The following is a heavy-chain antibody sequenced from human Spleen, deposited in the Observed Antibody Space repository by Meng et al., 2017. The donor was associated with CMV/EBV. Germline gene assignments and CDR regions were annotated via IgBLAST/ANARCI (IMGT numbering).Heavy chain of an antibody. CDR1: GFIVSSSY. D-gene: IGHD6-19*01. Sequence: GESLKISWAASGFIVSSSYMSWVRQSPGKGLGWVSVIYSGGSTYYADSVKGRFTISRDNSKNTVYLQMNSLRAEDTAVYYCARALSSGWYSFDYWGEGTLVTVSS. CDR3: ARALSSGWYSFDY. CDR2: IYSGGST. J-gene: IGHJ4*02. V-gene: IGHV3-53*01.